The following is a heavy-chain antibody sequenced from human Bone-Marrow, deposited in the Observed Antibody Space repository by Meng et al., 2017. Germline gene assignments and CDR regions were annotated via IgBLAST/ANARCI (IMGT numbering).Heavy chain of an antibody. V-gene: IGHV1-2*02. CDR3: ARDPSSSYYFDY. J-gene: IGHJ4*02. CDR1: GYTFTGYY. Sequence: GESLKISCKASGYTFTGYYMHWVRQAPGQGLEWMGWINPNSGGTNYAQKFQGRVTMTRDTSISTAYMELSRLRSDDTAVYYCARDPSSSYYFDYWGQGTLVTVSS. D-gene: IGHD6-13*01. CDR2: INPNSGGT.